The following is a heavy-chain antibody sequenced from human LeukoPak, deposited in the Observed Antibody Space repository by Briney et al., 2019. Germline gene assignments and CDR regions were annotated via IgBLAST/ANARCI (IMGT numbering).Heavy chain of an antibody. CDR1: GGSFSGYY. D-gene: IGHD2-2*01. CDR3: ARVDVVVPAAARGDAFDI. J-gene: IGHJ3*02. Sequence: SETLSLTCAVYGGSFSGYYWSWIRQPPGKGLEWIGEINHSGSTNYNPSLKSRVTISVDTSKNQFSLKLSSVTAADTAVYYCARVDVVVPAAARGDAFDIWGQGTMVTVSS. V-gene: IGHV4-34*01. CDR2: INHSGST.